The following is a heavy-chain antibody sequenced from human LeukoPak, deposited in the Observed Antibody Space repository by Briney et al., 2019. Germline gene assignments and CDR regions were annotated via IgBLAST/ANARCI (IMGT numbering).Heavy chain of an antibody. V-gene: IGHV3-23*01. Sequence: GGSLRLSCAASGFTFTGHTMTWLRQAPGKGLEWVSAISGSGGSTYYADSVKGRFTISRDNSKNTLYLQMNSLRAEDTAVYYCAKTLGYSSSWYTSFYFDYWGQGTLVTVSS. J-gene: IGHJ4*02. CDR3: AKTLGYSSSWYTSFYFDY. CDR1: GFTFTGHT. CDR2: ISGSGGST. D-gene: IGHD6-13*01.